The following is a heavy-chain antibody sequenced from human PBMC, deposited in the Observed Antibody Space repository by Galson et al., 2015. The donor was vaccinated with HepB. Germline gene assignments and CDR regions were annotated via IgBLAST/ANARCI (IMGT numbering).Heavy chain of an antibody. J-gene: IGHJ4*02. D-gene: IGHD3-9*01. Sequence: LRLSCAASGFTFSSYAMSWVRQAPGKGLEWVSAISGSGGSTYYADSVKGRFTISRDNSRNTLYLQMNSLRAEDTAVYYCAKELRYFDWLPYYFDYWGQGTLVTVSS. CDR1: GFTFSSYA. CDR2: ISGSGGST. CDR3: AKELRYFDWLPYYFDY. V-gene: IGHV3-23*01.